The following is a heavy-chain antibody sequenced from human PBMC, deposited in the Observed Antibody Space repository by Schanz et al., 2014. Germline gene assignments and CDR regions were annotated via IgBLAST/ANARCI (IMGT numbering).Heavy chain of an antibody. D-gene: IGHD6-13*01. CDR3: AREEGWGIAAAGPKHYYYGMDV. V-gene: IGHV3-66*01. Sequence: EVQLVESGGGFVQPGGSLGLSCVVSGFTVSSDHMSWVRQAPGKGLEWVSVIYSGIGAYYADSVKDRFTISRDNAKNSLYLQMNSLRAEDTAVYYCAREEGWGIAAAGPKHYYYGMDVWGQGTTVTVSS. CDR1: GFTVSSDH. CDR2: IYSGIGA. J-gene: IGHJ6*02.